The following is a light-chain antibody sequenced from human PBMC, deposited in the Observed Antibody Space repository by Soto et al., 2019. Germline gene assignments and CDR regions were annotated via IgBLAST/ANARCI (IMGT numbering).Light chain of an antibody. Sequence: DIQLTQSPSFLSASVGDRVTITCRASQGISSYLAWYQQKPGKAPKLLIYAASTLQSGVPSRFSGSGSGTEFTLTISSLQPEDFATYCCQQLNSYPRVTFGGGTKVEIE. J-gene: IGKJ4*01. CDR1: QGISSY. CDR2: AAS. V-gene: IGKV1-9*01. CDR3: QQLNSYPRVT.